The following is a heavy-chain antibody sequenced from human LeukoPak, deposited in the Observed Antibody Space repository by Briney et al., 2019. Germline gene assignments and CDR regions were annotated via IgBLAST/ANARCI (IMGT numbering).Heavy chain of an antibody. CDR1: TFTFSSSA. CDR2: ISGGGGST. D-gene: IGHD3-22*01. CDR3: ATGMENYDGSGYYSYFQH. V-gene: IGHV3-23*01. Sequence: GGSLRLSCAASTFTFSSSAMSWVRQAPGKGLEWVSAISGGGGSTYYADSVKGRITISRDNSKNTLYLQMNSLRAEDTAVYYCATGMENYDGSGYYSYFQHWGQGTLVTVSS. J-gene: IGHJ1*01.